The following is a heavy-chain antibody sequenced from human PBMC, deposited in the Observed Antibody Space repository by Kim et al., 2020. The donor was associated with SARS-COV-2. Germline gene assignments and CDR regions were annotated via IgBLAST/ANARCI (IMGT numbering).Heavy chain of an antibody. CDR1: GFTFSGSA. CDR2: IRSKANSYAT. J-gene: IGHJ4*02. D-gene: IGHD6-19*01. V-gene: IGHV3-73*01. CDR3: TRRSWYSSGPNDY. Sequence: GGSLRLSCAASGFTFSGSAMHWVRQASGKGLEWVGRIRSKANSYATAYAASVKGRFTISRDDSKNTAYLQMNSLKTEDTAVYCCTRRSWYSSGPNDYWGQGSLVTVSS.